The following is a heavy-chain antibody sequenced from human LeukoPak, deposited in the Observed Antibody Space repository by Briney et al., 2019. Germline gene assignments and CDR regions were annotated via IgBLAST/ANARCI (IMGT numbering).Heavy chain of an antibody. CDR1: GGSISSSSYY. CDR2: IYYSGST. J-gene: IGHJ4*02. V-gene: IGHV4-39*01. CDR3: ARQIYDYVWGSYRYTSCFDY. Sequence: PSETLSLTCTVSGGSISSSSYYWGWIRQPPGKGLEGIGSIYYSGSTYYNPSLKSLVTISVDTSKNQFSLKLSSVTAADTAVYYCARQIYDYVWGSYRYTSCFDYWGQGTLVTVSS. D-gene: IGHD3-16*02.